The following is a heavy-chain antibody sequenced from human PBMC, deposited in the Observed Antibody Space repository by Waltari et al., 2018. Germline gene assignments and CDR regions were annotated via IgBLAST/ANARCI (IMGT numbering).Heavy chain of an antibody. D-gene: IGHD6-13*01. CDR2: FTTSGNT. V-gene: IGHV3-23*01. CDR1: EFPFRSYA. J-gene: IGHJ4*02. CDR3: AKGAIGSAGLDY. Sequence: EVQLLESGGGLVQPGGSLRLSCAASEFPFRSYAVTWVRQAPGKGLEWVSSFTTSGNTYYADSVKGRFTISRDNSKNKMYLQMNSLRADDTAVYYCAKGAIGSAGLDYWGQGTLVTVSS.